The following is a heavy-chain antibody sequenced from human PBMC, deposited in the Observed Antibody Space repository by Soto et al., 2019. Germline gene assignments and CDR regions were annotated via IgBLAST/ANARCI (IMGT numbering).Heavy chain of an antibody. CDR2: IIPIFGTA. CDR3: ARDYYPAYGDYVKVFFDY. D-gene: IGHD4-17*01. CDR1: GGTFSSYA. J-gene: IGHJ4*02. V-gene: IGHV1-69*13. Sequence: SVKVSCKASGGTFSSYAISWVRQAPGQGLEWMGGIIPIFGTANYAQKFQGRVTITADESTSTAYMELSSLRSDDTAVYYCARDYYPAYGDYVKVFFDYWGQGTLVTVSS.